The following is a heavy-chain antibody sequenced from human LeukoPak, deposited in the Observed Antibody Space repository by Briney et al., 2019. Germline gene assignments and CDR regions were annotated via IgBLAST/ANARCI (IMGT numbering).Heavy chain of an antibody. V-gene: IGHV3-21*01. CDR1: GFTFSIYS. J-gene: IGHJ4*02. CDR2: ITSSSNYI. CDR3: ARDRGYFDN. Sequence: GGSLRLSCAASGFTFSIYSMNWVRQAPGKGLEWLSSITSSSNYIYYADSVKGRFTISRDNVQNSLYLQMNSLRAEDAVMYYCARDRGYFDNWGQGTLVTVSS.